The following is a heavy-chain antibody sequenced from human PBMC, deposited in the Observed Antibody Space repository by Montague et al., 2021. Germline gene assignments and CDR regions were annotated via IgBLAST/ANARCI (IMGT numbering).Heavy chain of an antibody. V-gene: IGHV3-9*01. Sequence: SLRLSSAASGFIFNNYVMNWVRQAPGKGLEWVSGINGNSINIDYADSVKGRFTISRDNAKNSLYLQMNSLRAEDTAFYYCVKDTRDYYPDFWGQGILVTVSS. CDR2: INGNSINI. J-gene: IGHJ4*02. CDR3: VKDTRDYYPDF. D-gene: IGHD3-3*01. CDR1: GFIFNNYV.